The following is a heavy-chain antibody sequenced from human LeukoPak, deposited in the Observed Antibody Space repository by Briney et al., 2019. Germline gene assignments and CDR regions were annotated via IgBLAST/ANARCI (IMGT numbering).Heavy chain of an antibody. D-gene: IGHD5-24*01. Sequence: SVKVSCKASGGTFSSYAISWVRQAPGQGLEWMGRIIPILGIANYAQKFQGRVTITADKSTSTAYMELSSLRSEDTAVYYCASGAEMVTINPSYFDYWGQGTLVTVSS. CDR2: IIPILGIA. CDR3: ASGAEMVTINPSYFDY. J-gene: IGHJ4*02. V-gene: IGHV1-69*04. CDR1: GGTFSSYA.